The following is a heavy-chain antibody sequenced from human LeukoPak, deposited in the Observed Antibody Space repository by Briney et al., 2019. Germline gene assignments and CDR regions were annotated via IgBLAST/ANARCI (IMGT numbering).Heavy chain of an antibody. CDR1: GFTFSNHE. CDR2: ISNNGNTI. J-gene: IGHJ4*02. CDR3: ARGLRRGFCSSASCSVFDY. V-gene: IGHV3-48*03. D-gene: IGHD2-2*01. Sequence: GGSLRLSCAASGFTFSNHEMNWVRQAPGKGLEWVSYISNNGNTIYYADSVKSRFSISRDNAKNSLLLQLNSLSAEDTAIYYCARGLRRGFCSSASCSVFDYWGQGTLVTVSS.